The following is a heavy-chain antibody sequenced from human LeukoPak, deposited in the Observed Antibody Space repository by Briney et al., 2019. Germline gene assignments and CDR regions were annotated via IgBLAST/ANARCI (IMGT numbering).Heavy chain of an antibody. J-gene: IGHJ6*04. CDR3: AELGITMIGGV. CDR2: ISSSGSTI. V-gene: IGHV3-48*04. CDR1: GFTVSSYG. Sequence: QPGGSLRLSCAASGFTVSSYGMTWVRQAPGKGLEWVSYISSSGSTIYYADSVKGRFTISRDNAKNSLYLQVNSLRAEDTAVYYCAELGITMIGGVWGKGTTVTISS. D-gene: IGHD3-10*02.